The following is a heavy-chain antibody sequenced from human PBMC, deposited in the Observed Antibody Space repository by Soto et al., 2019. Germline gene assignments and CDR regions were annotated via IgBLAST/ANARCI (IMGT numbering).Heavy chain of an antibody. CDR3: ARDKVAGNGEVFDY. V-gene: IGHV1-2*02. Sequence: QVQLVQSGAEVKKPGASVKVSCKASGYTFTGYYMHWVRQAPGQGLEWMGWINPSSGGTNYAQKLQGRVTMTRDTSISTAYMELSRLRSDDTAVYYCARDKVAGNGEVFDYWGQGTLVTVSS. CDR2: INPSSGGT. CDR1: GYTFTGYY. J-gene: IGHJ4*02. D-gene: IGHD6-19*01.